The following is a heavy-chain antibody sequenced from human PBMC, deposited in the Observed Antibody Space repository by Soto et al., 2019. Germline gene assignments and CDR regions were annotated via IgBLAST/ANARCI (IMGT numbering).Heavy chain of an antibody. CDR3: ARVDSSGLGYFDY. Sequence: GESLKISCKGSGYSFTSYWIGWVRQMPGKGLEWMGIIHPSDFDTRYSPSFQGQVTISADKSISTAYLQWSSLKASDTAMYYCARVDSSGLGYFDYWGQGTLVTVSS. CDR1: GYSFTSYW. J-gene: IGHJ4*02. V-gene: IGHV5-51*01. D-gene: IGHD6-25*01. CDR2: IHPSDFDT.